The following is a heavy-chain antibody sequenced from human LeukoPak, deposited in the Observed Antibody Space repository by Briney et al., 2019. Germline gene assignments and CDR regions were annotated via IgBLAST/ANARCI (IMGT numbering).Heavy chain of an antibody. V-gene: IGHV1-8*03. Sequence: ASVKVSCKASGYTFTSYDINWVRQATGQGLEWMGWMNPNSGNTGYAQKFQGRVTITRNTSISTAYMELSSLRSEDTAVYYCARGGPYYHCTNGVCYTVPLDYWGQGTLVTVSS. CDR2: MNPNSGNT. CDR1: GYTFTSYD. J-gene: IGHJ4*02. D-gene: IGHD2-8*01. CDR3: ARGGPYYHCTNGVCYTVPLDY.